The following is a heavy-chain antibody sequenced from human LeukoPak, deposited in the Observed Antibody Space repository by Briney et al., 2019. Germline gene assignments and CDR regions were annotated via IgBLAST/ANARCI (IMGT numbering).Heavy chain of an antibody. V-gene: IGHV1-2*02. CDR2: INPNSGDT. D-gene: IGHD3-9*01. Sequence: ASVKVSCKASGYTFTVYYVHWVRQAPGKGLEWMGWINPNSGDTNYAQEFQGRVTMTRDTSIRTVYMELSRLRSDDTAVYYCARHFNLKGFDSWGQGTLITVSS. CDR3: ARHFNLKGFDS. J-gene: IGHJ4*02. CDR1: GYTFTVYY.